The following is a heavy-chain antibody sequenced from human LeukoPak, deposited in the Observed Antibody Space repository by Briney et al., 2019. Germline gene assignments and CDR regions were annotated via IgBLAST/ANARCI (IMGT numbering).Heavy chain of an antibody. CDR1: GGSLSGYY. CDR2: INDSGST. Sequence: PSETLSLTCAVYGGSLSGYYWSWIRQSPGKGLEWIGEINDSGSTNYNPSLKSRVTISLHTSKNQFSLKLSSVTAADTAVYYCARDRHWTNDWVFDYWGQGTLVTVSS. V-gene: IGHV4-34*01. CDR3: ARDRHWTNDWVFDY. J-gene: IGHJ4*02. D-gene: IGHD1/OR15-1a*01.